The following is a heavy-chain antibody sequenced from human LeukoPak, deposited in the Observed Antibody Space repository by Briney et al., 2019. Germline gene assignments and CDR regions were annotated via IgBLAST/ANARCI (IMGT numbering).Heavy chain of an antibody. Sequence: PGGSLRLSCAASGFTFSSYSMNWVRQAPGKGLEWVSSISSSSSHIYYADSVKGRFTISRDNAKNSLYLQMNSLRAEDTAVYYCARLRGDYWGQGTLVTVSS. J-gene: IGHJ4*02. D-gene: IGHD5-24*01. CDR3: ARLRGDY. CDR2: ISSSSSHI. CDR1: GFTFSSYS. V-gene: IGHV3-21*01.